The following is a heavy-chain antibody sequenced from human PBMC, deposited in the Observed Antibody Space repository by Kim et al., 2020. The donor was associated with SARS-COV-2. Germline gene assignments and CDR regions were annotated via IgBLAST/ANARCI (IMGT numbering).Heavy chain of an antibody. CDR3: ARGRYSGTPDRMWYDY. CDR1: GGTFSSYA. J-gene: IGHJ4*02. D-gene: IGHD1-26*01. CDR2: IIPILGIA. V-gene: IGHV1-69*04. Sequence: SVKVSCKASGGTFSSYAISWVRQAPGQGLEWMGRIIPILGIANYAQKFQGRVTITADKSTSTAYMELSSLRSEDTAVYYCARGRYSGTPDRMWYDYWGQGTLVTVSS.